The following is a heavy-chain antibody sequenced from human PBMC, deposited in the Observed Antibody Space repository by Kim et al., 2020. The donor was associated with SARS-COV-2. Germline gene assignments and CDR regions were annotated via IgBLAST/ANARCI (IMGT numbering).Heavy chain of an antibody. D-gene: IGHD2-21*01. V-gene: IGHV3-9*01. CDR1: GFTFDDFT. CDR3: VKGLQVAKHGMDV. J-gene: IGHJ6*02. CDR2: ISWNSGNI. Sequence: GGSLRLSCATSGFTFDDFTMHWVRQAPGKGLEWVSYISWNSGNIGHADAVRGRFTISRDNATKFLYLDMNSLRSEDTAVYFCVKGLQVAKHGMDVWGQGT.